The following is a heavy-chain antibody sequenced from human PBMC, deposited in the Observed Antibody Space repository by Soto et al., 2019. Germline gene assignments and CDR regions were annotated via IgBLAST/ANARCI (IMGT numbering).Heavy chain of an antibody. Sequence: SETLSLTCAVYGGSFSGYYWSWIRQPPGKGLEWIGEINHSGSTNYNPSLKSRVTISVDTSKNQFSLKLSSVTAADTAVYYCAREYSYGLYFDYWGKGTLVTVSS. D-gene: IGHD5-18*01. V-gene: IGHV4-34*01. CDR3: AREYSYGLYFDY. CDR1: GGSFSGYY. J-gene: IGHJ4*02. CDR2: INHSGST.